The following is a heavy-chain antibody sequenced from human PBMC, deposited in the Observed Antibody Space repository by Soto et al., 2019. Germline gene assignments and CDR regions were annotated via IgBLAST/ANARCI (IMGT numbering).Heavy chain of an antibody. CDR1: GFTFSSYS. J-gene: IGHJ4*02. CDR2: ISSSSGSV. V-gene: IGHV3-48*01. D-gene: IGHD1-26*01. CDR3: ARVVISGSYLDY. Sequence: GGSLRLSCAASGFTFSSYSMNWVRQAPGKGLEWVSYISSSSGSVFYADSVKGRFTISRDNARNSLYLQMNSLRAEDTAVYYYARVVISGSYLDYWGQGTLVTVSS.